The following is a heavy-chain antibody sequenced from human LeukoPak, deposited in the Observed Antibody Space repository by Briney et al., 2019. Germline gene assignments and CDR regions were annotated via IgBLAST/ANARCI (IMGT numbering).Heavy chain of an antibody. CDR3: ARGASSDY. J-gene: IGHJ4*02. CDR2: INQDGTDK. D-gene: IGHD6-13*01. Sequence: GGSLRLSCAASGFSFSSYWMSWVRQAPGKGLEWVANINQDGTDKQYVDSMKGRFTISRDNDKDSVFLQMDGLRVEDTAVYYCARGASSDYWGQGTLVTVSS. V-gene: IGHV3-7*01. CDR1: GFSFSSYW.